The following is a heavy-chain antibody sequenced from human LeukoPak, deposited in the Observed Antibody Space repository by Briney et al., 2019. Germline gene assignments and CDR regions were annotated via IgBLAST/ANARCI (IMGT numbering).Heavy chain of an antibody. V-gene: IGHV3-30*03. D-gene: IGHD3-22*01. CDR3: ARGQGDYDSSGSWDY. CDR1: GFTFSSYG. J-gene: IGHJ4*02. CDR2: ISYDGSNK. Sequence: GGSLRLSCAASGFTFSSYGMHWVRQAPGKGLEWVAVISYDGSNKYYADSVKGRFTISRDNSKNTLYLQMNSLRAEDTAVYYCARGQGDYDSSGSWDYWGQGTLVTVSS.